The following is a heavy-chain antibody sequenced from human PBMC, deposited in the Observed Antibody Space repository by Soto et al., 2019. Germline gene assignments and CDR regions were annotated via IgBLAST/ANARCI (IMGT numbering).Heavy chain of an antibody. Sequence: QVQLVQSGAEVKKPGASVKVSCKASGYTFTSYDINWVRQATGQGLEWMGWMNPNSGNTGYAQKFQGRVTMTRNTSISTAYMELSSLRSEDTAVYYCARDAQSDTSYGMDVWGQGTTVTVSS. V-gene: IGHV1-8*01. D-gene: IGHD2-21*01. CDR2: MNPNSGNT. J-gene: IGHJ6*02. CDR1: GYTFTSYD. CDR3: ARDAQSDTSYGMDV.